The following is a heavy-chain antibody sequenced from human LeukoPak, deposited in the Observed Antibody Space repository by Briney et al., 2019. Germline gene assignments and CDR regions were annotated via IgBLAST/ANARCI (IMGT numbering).Heavy chain of an antibody. Sequence: GRSLRLSCAASGVTFSSYAMHWVRQAPGKGLEWVAVISYDGSNKYYADSVKGRFPISRVPSTDTLYLQMNSLRAGDTAVSYCAGGGLGAFDIWRQGTSVTVPS. J-gene: IGHJ3*02. CDR1: GVTFSSYA. CDR2: ISYDGSNK. V-gene: IGHV3-30-3*01. CDR3: AGGGLGAFDI.